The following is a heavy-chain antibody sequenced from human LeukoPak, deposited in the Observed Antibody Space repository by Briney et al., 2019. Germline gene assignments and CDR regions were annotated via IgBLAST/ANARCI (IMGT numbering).Heavy chain of an antibody. V-gene: IGHV3-53*01. D-gene: IGHD5-12*01. CDR2: IYSSGTT. CDR3: AREVGYYFDY. Sequence: GGSLRLSCAVSGFTVSTNYMSWVRQAPGKGLEWVSVIYSSGTTYYADFVKGRFTISRDNSKNTLFLQMISLRAEDTAVYYCAREVGYYFDYWGQRTLVTVSS. J-gene: IGHJ4*02. CDR1: GFTVSTNY.